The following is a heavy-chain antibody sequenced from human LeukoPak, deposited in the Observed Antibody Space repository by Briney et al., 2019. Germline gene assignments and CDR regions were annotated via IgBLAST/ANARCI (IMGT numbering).Heavy chain of an antibody. J-gene: IGHJ6*03. CDR3: ARAHGYYHYMDV. CDR2: INPNSGGT. V-gene: IGHV1-2*02. CDR1: GYTFTGYY. Sequence: GASVKVSCKASGYTFTGYYMHWVRQAPGQGLEWMGWINPNSGGTNYAQKFQGRVTMTTDTSTSTAYMELRSLRSDDTAVYYCARAHGYYHYMDVWGKGTTVTISS.